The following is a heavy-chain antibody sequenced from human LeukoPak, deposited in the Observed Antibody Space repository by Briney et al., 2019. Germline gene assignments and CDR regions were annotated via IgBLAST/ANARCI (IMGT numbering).Heavy chain of an antibody. Sequence: SETLSLTCTVSGYSINNYYWSWIRQPPGKGLEWIGYVSYSGTPDYKPSLKSRGTISLDTSRTQFSLQLSSVTAADTAEYYCARQKWDRLTYYYYGMDVWGQGTTVTVSS. D-gene: IGHD1-26*01. CDR2: VSYSGTP. V-gene: IGHV4-59*08. CDR1: GYSINNYY. CDR3: ARQKWDRLTYYYYGMDV. J-gene: IGHJ6*02.